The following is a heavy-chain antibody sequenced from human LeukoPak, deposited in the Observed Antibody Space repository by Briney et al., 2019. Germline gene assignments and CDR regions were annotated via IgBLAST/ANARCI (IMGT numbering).Heavy chain of an antibody. Sequence: SVKVSCKASGFTFTSSAVQWVRQARGQRLEWIGWIVVGSGNTNYAQKFQERVTITRDMSTSTAYMELSSLRSEDTAVYYCAAVLPYSSSWWLALDYWGQGTLVTVSP. CDR3: AAVLPYSSSWWLALDY. CDR1: GFTFTSSA. J-gene: IGHJ4*02. V-gene: IGHV1-58*01. D-gene: IGHD6-13*01. CDR2: IVVGSGNT.